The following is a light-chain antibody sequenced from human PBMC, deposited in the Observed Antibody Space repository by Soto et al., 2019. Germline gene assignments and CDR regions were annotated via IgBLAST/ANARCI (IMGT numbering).Light chain of an antibody. J-gene: IGLJ3*02. CDR3: TSYVGNDIWV. CDR1: SSDVGAYKY. V-gene: IGLV2-8*01. CDR2: EVT. Sequence: QSALTQPPSASGSPGQSVTISCTGTSSDVGAYKYVSWYQQYPGKAPKLMIYEVTKRPSGVPDRFSGYKSGNTASLTVYGLQAEDEADYYCTSYVGNDIWVFGGGTKVTVL.